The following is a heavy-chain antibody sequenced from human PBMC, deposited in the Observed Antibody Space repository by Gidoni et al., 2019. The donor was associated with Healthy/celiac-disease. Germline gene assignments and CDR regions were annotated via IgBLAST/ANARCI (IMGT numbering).Heavy chain of an antibody. J-gene: IGHJ3*02. V-gene: IGHV1-69*06. D-gene: IGHD1-26*01. CDR2: IIPIFGTA. CDR3: AKQPKVVGATGFGAFDI. CDR1: GGTFSSYA. Sequence: QVQLVQSGAEVKKPGSSVKVSCKASGGTFSSYAISWVRQAPGQGLEWMGGIIPIFGTANYAQKFQGRVTITADNSTSTAYMELSSLRSEDTAVYYCAKQPKVVGATGFGAFDIWGQGTMVTVSS.